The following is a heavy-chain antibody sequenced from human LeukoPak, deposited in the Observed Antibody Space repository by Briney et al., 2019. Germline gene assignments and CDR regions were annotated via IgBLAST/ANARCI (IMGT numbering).Heavy chain of an antibody. D-gene: IGHD2-15*01. CDR1: GGSFSGYY. J-gene: IGHJ3*02. V-gene: IGHV4-34*01. Sequence: TSETLSLTCAVYGGSFSGYYWSRIRQPPGKGLEWIGEINHSGSTNYNPSLKSRVTISVDTSKNQFSLKLSSVTAADTAVYYCARVAPWWVTARSAFDIWGQGTMVTVSS. CDR2: INHSGST. CDR3: ARVAPWWVTARSAFDI.